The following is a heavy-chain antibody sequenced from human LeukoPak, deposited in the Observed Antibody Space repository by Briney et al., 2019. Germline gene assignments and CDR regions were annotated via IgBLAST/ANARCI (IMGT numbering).Heavy chain of an antibody. CDR2: MWYDGSNK. D-gene: IGHD4-17*01. Sequence: GRSLRLSCAASGFTSSSYGMRWVRQAPGKGLEWVAVMWYDGSNKYYADSVKGRVNISRDKSKNTLYLKMNSLRAEDTAVYYCARWSATYGDYGDNWFDPWGQGTLVTVSS. CDR3: ARWSATYGDYGDNWFDP. CDR1: GFTSSSYG. V-gene: IGHV3-33*01. J-gene: IGHJ5*02.